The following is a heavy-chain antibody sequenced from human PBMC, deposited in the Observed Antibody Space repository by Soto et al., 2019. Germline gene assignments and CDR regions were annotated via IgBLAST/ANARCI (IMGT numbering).Heavy chain of an antibody. CDR3: ARGRRKYSYDAFDI. CDR1: GGTFSSYA. CDR2: IIPIFGTA. J-gene: IGHJ3*02. D-gene: IGHD5-18*01. V-gene: IGHV1-69*01. Sequence: QVQLVQSVAEVKKPGSSVKVSCKASGGTFSSYAISWVRQAPGQGLEWMGGIIPIFGTANYAQKFQGTVTITADESTSTAYMELSSLRSEDTSVYYCARGRRKYSYDAFDIWGQGPIVTVSS.